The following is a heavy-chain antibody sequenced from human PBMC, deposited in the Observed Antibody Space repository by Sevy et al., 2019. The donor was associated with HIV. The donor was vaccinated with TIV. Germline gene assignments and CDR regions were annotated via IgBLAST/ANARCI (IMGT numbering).Heavy chain of an antibody. CDR3: ARDSNYYDSSGYYRPYYGMDV. Sequence: GGSLRLSCAASGFTFSDYYMSWIRQAPGKGLEWVSYISSSGSTIYYADSVKGRFTISSDNAKNSLYLQMNSLRAEDTAVYYCARDSNYYDSSGYYRPYYGMDVWGQGTTVTVSS. CDR1: GFTFSDYY. CDR2: ISSSGSTI. V-gene: IGHV3-11*04. J-gene: IGHJ6*02. D-gene: IGHD3-22*01.